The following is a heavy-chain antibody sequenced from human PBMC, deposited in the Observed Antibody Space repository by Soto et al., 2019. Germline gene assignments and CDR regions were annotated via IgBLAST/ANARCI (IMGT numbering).Heavy chain of an antibody. CDR3: ARAVATIPLWFPDY. J-gene: IGHJ4*02. CDR1: GYTFTSYG. CDR2: ISAYNGNT. D-gene: IGHD5-12*01. V-gene: IGHV1-18*01. Sequence: QVHLVQSGAEVKKPGASVKVSCKASGYTFTSYGIAWMRQAPGQGLEWMGWISAYNGNTDYAQKVHGRVTMTSETSTGTAYMELGSLRSDDTAVYYCARAVATIPLWFPDYWGQGTLVTVSS.